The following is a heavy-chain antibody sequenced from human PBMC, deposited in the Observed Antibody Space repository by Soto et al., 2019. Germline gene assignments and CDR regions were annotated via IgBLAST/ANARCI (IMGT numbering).Heavy chain of an antibody. J-gene: IGHJ3*02. CDR2: INTTGGGT. Sequence: QVRLVQSGAEVTKPGASVKVSCKASGYTFTSYYVHWVRQAPGQGLEWMGLINTTGGGTSYAQKFPGRVTMTRASSTSTVYMELSSLRSEDTAVYYCARVVVNPGDGFDIWGQGTVVTVSS. CDR3: ARVVVNPGDGFDI. V-gene: IGHV1-46*01. CDR1: GYTFTSYY. D-gene: IGHD2-21*01.